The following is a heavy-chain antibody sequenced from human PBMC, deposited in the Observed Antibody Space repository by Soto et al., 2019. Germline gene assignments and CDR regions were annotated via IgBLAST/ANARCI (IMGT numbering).Heavy chain of an antibody. Sequence: SETLSLTCTVSGGSISSGGYYWSWIRQHPGKGLEWIGYIYYSGSTYYNPSLKSRVTISVDTSKNQFSLKLSSVTAADTAVYYCARDSGYYGDAFDIWGQGTMVTVSS. D-gene: IGHD3-22*01. CDR3: ARDSGYYGDAFDI. J-gene: IGHJ3*02. V-gene: IGHV4-31*03. CDR1: GGSISSGGYY. CDR2: IYYSGST.